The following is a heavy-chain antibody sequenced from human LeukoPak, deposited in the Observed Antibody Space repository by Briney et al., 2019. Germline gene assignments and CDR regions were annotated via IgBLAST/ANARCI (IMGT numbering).Heavy chain of an antibody. V-gene: IGHV3-23*01. CDR3: AKVWYYYDTRALDY. CDR2: ISGSGGST. Sequence: GGSLRLSCAASGFTFSSYAMSWVRQAPGKGLEWVSAISGSGGSTYYAHSVKGWFTISRDNSKNTLYLQMNSLRAEDTAVYYCAKVWYYYDTRALDYWGQGTLVTVSS. J-gene: IGHJ4*02. CDR1: GFTFSSYA. D-gene: IGHD3-22*01.